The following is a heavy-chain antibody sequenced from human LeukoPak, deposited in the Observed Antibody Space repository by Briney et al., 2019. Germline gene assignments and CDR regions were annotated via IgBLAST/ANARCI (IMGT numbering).Heavy chain of an antibody. J-gene: IGHJ4*02. V-gene: IGHV3-21*01. CDR3: ARDLANYDILTGLDY. CDR2: ISSSSSYI. Sequence: GGSLRLSCAASGFTFSSYSMNWVRQAPGKGLEWVSSISSSSSYIYYADSVKGRFTISRDNAKNSLYLQMNSLRAEDTAVYYCARDLANYDILTGLDYWGQGTLVTVSS. CDR1: GFTFSSYS. D-gene: IGHD3-9*01.